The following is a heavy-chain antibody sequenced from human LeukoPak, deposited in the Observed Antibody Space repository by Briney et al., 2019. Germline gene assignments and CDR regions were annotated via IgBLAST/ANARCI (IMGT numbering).Heavy chain of an antibody. CDR1: GGTVSSGSYY. CDR2: IYYSGST. D-gene: IGHD6-13*01. J-gene: IGHJ4*02. Sequence: SETLSLTCTVSGGTVSSGSYYWSWIRQPPGMGLEWIGYIYYSGSTNYNPSLKSRVTISVDTSMNQFSLKLSSVTAADTAVYYCARALGAAAGTLDYWGQGTLVTVSS. V-gene: IGHV4-61*01. CDR3: ARALGAAAGTLDY.